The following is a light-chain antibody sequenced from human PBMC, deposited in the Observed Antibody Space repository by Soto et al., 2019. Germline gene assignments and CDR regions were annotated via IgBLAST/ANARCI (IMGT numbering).Light chain of an antibody. CDR3: QQYDTSPRT. CDR2: GTS. Sequence: EIVLTQSPGTLSLSPGERATLSCRASQSLSSSYLAWFQQRPGQAPRLLIYGTSSRPSGIPDRFSGSGSGTDFSLTISRLEPEDFAVYYCQQYDTSPRTFGQGTEVEIK. CDR1: QSLSSSY. V-gene: IGKV3-20*01. J-gene: IGKJ1*01.